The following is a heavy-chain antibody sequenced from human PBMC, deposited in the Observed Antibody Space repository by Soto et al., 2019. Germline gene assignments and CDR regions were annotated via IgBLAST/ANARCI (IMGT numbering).Heavy chain of an antibody. CDR3: AKDYPEYTRLLWFGELNPFGPDY. J-gene: IGHJ4*02. Sequence: PGGSLRLSCAASGFTFSSYGMHWVRQAPGKGLEWVAVISYDGSNKYYADSVKGRFTISRDNSKNTLYLQMNSLRAEDTAVYYCAKDYPEYTRLLWFGELNPFGPDYWGQGTLVTAPQ. D-gene: IGHD3-10*01. CDR1: GFTFSSYG. V-gene: IGHV3-30*18. CDR2: ISYDGSNK.